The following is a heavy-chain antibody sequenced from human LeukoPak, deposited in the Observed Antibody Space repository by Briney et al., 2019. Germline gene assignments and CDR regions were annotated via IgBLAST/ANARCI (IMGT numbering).Heavy chain of an antibody. CDR3: ARGRRGVTMIVVVIADFDY. V-gene: IGHV3-30*01. Sequence: GGSLRLSCAASGFTFSSYWMSWVRQAPGKGLEWVAVISYDGSNKYYADSVKGRFTISRDNSKNTLYLQMNSLRAEDTAVYYCARGRRGVTMIVVVIADFDYWGQGTLVTVSS. J-gene: IGHJ4*02. CDR1: GFTFSSYW. D-gene: IGHD3-22*01. CDR2: ISYDGSNK.